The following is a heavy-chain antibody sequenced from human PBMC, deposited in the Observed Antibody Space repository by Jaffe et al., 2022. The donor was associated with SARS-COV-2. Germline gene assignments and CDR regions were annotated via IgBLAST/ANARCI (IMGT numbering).Heavy chain of an antibody. CDR2: IYYRGST. D-gene: IGHD1-26*01. V-gene: IGHV4-39*01. J-gene: IGHJ4*02. CDR3: ARLDYTGWERPLDF. Sequence: QLQLQESGPGLVKPSETLSLTCTVSGGSISSTNYYWGWIRQPPGEGLEWIGNIYYRGSTYYNPSLKSRVTISVDTSKNQFSLKLSSVTAADTAVYYCARLDYTGWERPLDFWGQGTLVTVSS. CDR1: GGSISSTNYY.